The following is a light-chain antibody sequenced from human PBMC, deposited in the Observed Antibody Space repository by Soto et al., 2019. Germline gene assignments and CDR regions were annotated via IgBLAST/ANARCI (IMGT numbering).Light chain of an antibody. Sequence: DIQMTQSPSFLSASVGDRVTITCQASQDIRKSLNWYQQKPGTAPNLLIYDASNLETGVPSRLSGSGSGTDFSFSISSLQPEDIATYYCQQYENLVTFGQGTRLEIK. CDR2: DAS. CDR3: QQYENLVT. V-gene: IGKV1-33*01. J-gene: IGKJ5*01. CDR1: QDIRKS.